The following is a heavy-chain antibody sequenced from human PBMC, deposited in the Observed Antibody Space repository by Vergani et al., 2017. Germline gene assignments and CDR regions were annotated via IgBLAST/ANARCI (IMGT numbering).Heavy chain of an antibody. D-gene: IGHD5-18*01. V-gene: IGHV4-61*02. CDR1: GGSISSNNNY. Sequence: QVQLQESGPGLVKPSQTLSLTCTVSGGSISSNNNYWSWIRQPAGKGLEWIGRIHTSGSTNYNPSLKSRVTMSEDTSKNQFSLNLTSVTAADTAVYFCARQFWGGGGYRFDHWGQGTLVTVSS. CDR3: ARQFWGGGGYRFDH. CDR2: IHTSGST. J-gene: IGHJ4*02.